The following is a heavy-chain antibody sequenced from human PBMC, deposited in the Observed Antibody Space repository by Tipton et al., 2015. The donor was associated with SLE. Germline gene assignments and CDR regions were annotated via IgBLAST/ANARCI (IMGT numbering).Heavy chain of an antibody. V-gene: IGHV4-59*08. CDR2: IHYSGST. J-gene: IGHJ4*02. CDR3: ARIDERDGYNIVY. CDR1: GGSISSYY. D-gene: IGHD5-24*01. Sequence: TLSLTCTVSGGSISSYYWSWTRQSPGKGLEWIGFIHYSGSTNYNPSLKSRVIISVDTSKNQFSLKLSSVTAADTAVYYCARIDERDGYNIVYWGQGTLVTVSS.